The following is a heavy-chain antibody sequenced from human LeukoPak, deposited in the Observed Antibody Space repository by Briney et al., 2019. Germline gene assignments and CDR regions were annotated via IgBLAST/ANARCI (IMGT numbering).Heavy chain of an antibody. J-gene: IGHJ4*02. V-gene: IGHV3-11*01. CDR3: ARDSVIRGVIGGTDRPDY. Sequence: NPGGSLRLSCAASGFTFSDYYMSWIRQAPGKGLEWVSYISSSGSTIYYADSVKGRFTISRDNAKNSLYLQMNSLRAEDTAVYYCARDSVIRGVIGGTDRPDYWGQGTLVTVSS. CDR1: GFTFSDYY. CDR2: ISSSGSTI. D-gene: IGHD3-10*01.